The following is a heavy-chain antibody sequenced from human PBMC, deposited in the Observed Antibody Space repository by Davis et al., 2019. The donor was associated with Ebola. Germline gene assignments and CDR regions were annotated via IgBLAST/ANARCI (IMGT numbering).Heavy chain of an antibody. CDR1: GGSISSYY. V-gene: IGHV4-59*01. CDR2: IYYSGST. J-gene: IGHJ6*02. CDR3: ARGSFSNFWSGYYPHYYYGMDV. D-gene: IGHD3-3*01. Sequence: PSETLSLTCTVSGGSISSYYWSWIRQPPGKGLEWIGYIYYSGSTNYNPSLKSRVTISVDTSKNQFSLKLSSVTAADTAVYYCARGSFSNFWSGYYPHYYYGMDVWGQGTTVTVSS.